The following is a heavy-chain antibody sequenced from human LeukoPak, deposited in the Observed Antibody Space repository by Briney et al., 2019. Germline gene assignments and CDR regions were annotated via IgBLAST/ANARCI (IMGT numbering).Heavy chain of an antibody. CDR1: GGTFSSYA. CDR3: ARVVDSSGAFDY. D-gene: IGHD3-22*01. J-gene: IGHJ4*02. V-gene: IGHV1-69*13. CDR2: IIPIFGTA. Sequence: SVKVSCKASGGTFSSYAISWVRQAPGQGLEWMGGIIPIFGTANYAQKFQGRVTITADESTSTAYMELSSLRSEDTAVYYCARVVDSSGAFDYWGQGTLVTASS.